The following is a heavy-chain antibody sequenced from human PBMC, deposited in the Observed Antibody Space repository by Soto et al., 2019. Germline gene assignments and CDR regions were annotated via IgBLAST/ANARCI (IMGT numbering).Heavy chain of an antibody. D-gene: IGHD3-10*01. CDR2: IIPILGIA. V-gene: IGHV1-69*02. CDR1: GGTFSSYT. CDR3: ARRITMVRGPNWFDP. J-gene: IGHJ5*02. Sequence: QVQLVQSGAEVKKPGSSVKVSCKASGGTFSSYTISWVRQAPGQGLEWMGRIIPILGIANYAQKFQDRVTITADKSTSTAYMELSSLRSEDTAVYYCARRITMVRGPNWFDPWGQGTLVTVSS.